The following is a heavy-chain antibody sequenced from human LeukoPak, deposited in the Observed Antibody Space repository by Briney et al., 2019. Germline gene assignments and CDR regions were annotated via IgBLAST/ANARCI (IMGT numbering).Heavy chain of an antibody. CDR3: ARDRSSIAVAGTLRGYYLDY. J-gene: IGHJ4*02. CDR1: GYTFTGYY. CDR2: INPNSGGT. Sequence: ASVKVSCKASGYTFTGYYMHWVRQAPGQGLEWMGWINPNSGGTNYAQKFQGRVTMTRDTSISTAYMELSRLRSDDTAVYYCARDRSSIAVAGTLRGYYLDYWGQGTLVIVSS. V-gene: IGHV1-2*02. D-gene: IGHD6-19*01.